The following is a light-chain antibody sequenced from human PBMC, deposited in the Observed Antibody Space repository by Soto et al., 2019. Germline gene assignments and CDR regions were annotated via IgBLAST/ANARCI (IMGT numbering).Light chain of an antibody. CDR3: QQTSSNPRT. J-gene: IGKJ1*01. Sequence: DIQMTHSPSSPSASVGDRVTITCXASQTIVTYLNWYQQKPGNAPKLLIYAASNLQNGVPSRFSGSGSGTDFTLTISSLQPEDFATHFCQQTSSNPRTFGQGTKVDIK. V-gene: IGKV1-39*01. CDR1: QTIVTY. CDR2: AAS.